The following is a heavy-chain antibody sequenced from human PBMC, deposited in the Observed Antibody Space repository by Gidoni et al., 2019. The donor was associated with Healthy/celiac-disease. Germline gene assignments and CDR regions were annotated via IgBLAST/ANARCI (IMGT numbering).Heavy chain of an antibody. Sequence: QVQLQESGPGLVKPSRTLSLTCAVSGGSISSSNWWSWVRQPPGKGLEWIGEIYHSGSSNYNPSLKSRVTISVYKSKNQFSLKLSSVTAADTAVYYCARDPGGDSSTFFDYWGQGTLVTVSS. D-gene: IGHD6-13*01. CDR2: IYHSGSS. CDR1: GGSISSSNW. CDR3: ARDPGGDSSTFFDY. J-gene: IGHJ4*02. V-gene: IGHV4-4*02.